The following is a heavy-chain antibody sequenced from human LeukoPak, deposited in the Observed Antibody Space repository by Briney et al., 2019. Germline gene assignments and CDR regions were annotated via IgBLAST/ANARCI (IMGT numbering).Heavy chain of an antibody. Sequence: PGGSLRLSCAASGFTFSIYGMHWVRQAPGKGLEWVAVISYDGSNEFYADSVKGRFIVSRDNSKNTLYLQMNSLRAEDTAVYYCAKDHSPFRGVGHFDYWGQGTLVTVSS. V-gene: IGHV3-30*18. CDR3: AKDHSPFRGVGHFDY. CDR1: GFTFSIYG. CDR2: ISYDGSNE. J-gene: IGHJ4*02. D-gene: IGHD3-10*01.